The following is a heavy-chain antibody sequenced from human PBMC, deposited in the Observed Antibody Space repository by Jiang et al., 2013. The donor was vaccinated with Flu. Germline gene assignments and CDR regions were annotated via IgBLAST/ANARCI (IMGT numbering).Heavy chain of an antibody. V-gene: IGHV2-5*02. CDR2: IYWDDDK. Sequence: KPTQTLTLTCTFSGFSLSTSGVGVGWIRQPPGKALEWLALIYWDDDKRYSPSLKSSLTITKDTSKKQVVLTMTNVDPVDTATYYCARYDYGDYYFDYWGQGTLVTVSS. J-gene: IGHJ4*02. CDR3: ARYDYGDYYFDY. CDR1: GFSLSTSGVG. D-gene: IGHD4-17*01.